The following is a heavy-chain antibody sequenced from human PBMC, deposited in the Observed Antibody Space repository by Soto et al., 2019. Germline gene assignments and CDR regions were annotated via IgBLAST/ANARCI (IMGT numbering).Heavy chain of an antibody. J-gene: IGHJ6*02. CDR2: IRSKAYGGTT. D-gene: IGHD3-10*01. V-gene: IGHV3-49*03. CDR1: GFTFGDYA. CDR3: TRDSFLITMVRGVPDYYGMDV. Sequence: QPGGSLRLSCTASGFTFGDYAMSWFRQAPGKGLEWVGFIRSKAYGGTTEYAASVKGRFTISRDDSKSIAYLQMNSLKTEDTAVYYCTRDSFLITMVRGVPDYYGMDVWGQGTTVTVSS.